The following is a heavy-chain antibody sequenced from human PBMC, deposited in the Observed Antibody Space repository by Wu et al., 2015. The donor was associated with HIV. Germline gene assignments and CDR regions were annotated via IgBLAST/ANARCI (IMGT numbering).Heavy chain of an antibody. Sequence: VQLVQSGGEVKKPGASVKVACKTSGYIFSDYGINWVRQAPGQGLEWMGWISAYNGNTKYSQKFLGRVNMTTDKSTSTAHMEVRSLRSDDTAVYYCARGHYYDTSSSPMYWGLGTLVTVSS. J-gene: IGHJ4*02. CDR3: ARGHYYDTSSSPMY. CDR1: GYIFSDYG. D-gene: IGHD3-22*01. CDR2: ISAYNGNT. V-gene: IGHV1-18*01.